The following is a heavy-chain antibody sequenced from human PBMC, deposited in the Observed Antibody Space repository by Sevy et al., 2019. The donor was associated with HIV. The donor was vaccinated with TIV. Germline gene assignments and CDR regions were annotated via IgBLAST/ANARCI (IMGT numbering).Heavy chain of an antibody. V-gene: IGHV4-34*01. Sequence: KQSQTLSLTCAVYGGSFSGYYWSWIRQPPGKGLEWVGEINHSGSTNYNPSLKSRVTISVDTSNNQFSLKLSSVTAADTDVYYCARHCSSSSCSHAFDIWGQGTMVTVSS. D-gene: IGHD2-2*01. CDR3: ARHCSSSSCSHAFDI. CDR2: INHSGST. CDR1: GGSFSGYY. J-gene: IGHJ3*02.